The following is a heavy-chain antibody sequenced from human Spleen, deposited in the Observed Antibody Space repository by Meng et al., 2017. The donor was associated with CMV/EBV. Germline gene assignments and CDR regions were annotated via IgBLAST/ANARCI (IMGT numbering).Heavy chain of an antibody. Sequence: ASVKVSCKAFGYTFTSNYLYWGRQAPGQGLEWMGIIHPTTGSTNYAQRFQGRVTMTRDASTSTVHMELSSLRSEDTAVYYCARAIDGDHVFPFDPWGQGTLVTVSS. CDR1: GYTFTSNY. D-gene: IGHD2-21*02. CDR3: ARAIDGDHVFPFDP. CDR2: IHPTTGST. J-gene: IGHJ5*02. V-gene: IGHV1-46*01.